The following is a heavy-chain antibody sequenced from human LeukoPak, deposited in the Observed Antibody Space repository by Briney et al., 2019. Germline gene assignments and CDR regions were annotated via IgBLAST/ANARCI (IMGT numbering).Heavy chain of an antibody. J-gene: IGHJ5*02. Sequence: PSETLSLTCTVSGGSISSYYWSWIRQPAGKGLEWIGRIYTSGSTNYNPSLKSRVTMSVDTSKNQFSLKLSSVTAADTAVYYCARDNIVVVPAAGDNWFDPWGQGTLVTASS. D-gene: IGHD2-2*01. CDR2: IYTSGST. V-gene: IGHV4-4*07. CDR3: ARDNIVVVPAAGDNWFDP. CDR1: GGSISSYY.